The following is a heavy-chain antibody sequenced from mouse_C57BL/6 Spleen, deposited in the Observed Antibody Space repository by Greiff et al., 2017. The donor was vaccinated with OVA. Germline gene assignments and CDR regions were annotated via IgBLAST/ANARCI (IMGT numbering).Heavy chain of an antibody. D-gene: IGHD1-1*01. Sequence: QVHVKQSGAELVRPGASVTLSCKASGYTFTDYEMHWVKQTPVHGLEWIGAIDPETGGTAYNQKFKGKAILTADKSSSTAYMELRSLTSEDSAVYYCTRRHYGSSYFDYWGQGTTLTVSS. CDR2: IDPETGGT. V-gene: IGHV1-15*01. J-gene: IGHJ2*01. CDR3: TRRHYGSSYFDY. CDR1: GYTFTDYE.